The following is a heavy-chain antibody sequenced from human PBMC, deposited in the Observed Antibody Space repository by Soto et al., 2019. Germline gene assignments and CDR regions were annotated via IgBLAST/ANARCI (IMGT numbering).Heavy chain of an antibody. D-gene: IGHD1-20*01. J-gene: IGHJ5*01. CDR2: IIPVSGSP. CDR3: ARDITGTTNWFDS. Sequence: VQLVQSGAEVRKPGSSVRVSCETSGDTFNSHTINWLRQAPGQGLEWMGGIIPVSGSPTYAQKFQARLTITADTSTQTAYMELSSLTSDDTAFYFCARDITGTTNWFDSWGQGNLVTVSS. V-gene: IGHV1-69*06. CDR1: GDTFNSHT.